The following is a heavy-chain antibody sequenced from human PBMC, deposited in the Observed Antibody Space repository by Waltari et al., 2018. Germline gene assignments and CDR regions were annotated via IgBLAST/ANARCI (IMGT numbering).Heavy chain of an antibody. CDR1: GYTFTGYY. V-gene: IGHV1-2*02. Sequence: QVQLVQSGAEVKKPGASVKVSCKASGYTFTGYYMHWVRQAPGQGLEWIGWVNPNGGGTNSAQKCQGRVPMTRDTSISTAYMELGRLRSDGTAVYYCARRQQLVLDDYYGMDVWGQGTTVTVSS. CDR2: VNPNGGGT. CDR3: ARRQQLVLDDYYGMDV. D-gene: IGHD6-13*01. J-gene: IGHJ6*02.